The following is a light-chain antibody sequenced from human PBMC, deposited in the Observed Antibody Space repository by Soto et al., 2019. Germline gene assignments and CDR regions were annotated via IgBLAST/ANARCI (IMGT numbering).Light chain of an antibody. CDR2: YDS. J-gene: IGLJ3*02. V-gene: IGLV3-21*01. Sequence: SYELTQPPSVSVAPGKTASVAFGGSNIGSKSVHWYQKKSGQAPGLVMYYDSDRPSGIPERFSGSNAGNTATLTISRVEAGDEADYYCQVWDISSGHVVFGGGTQLTVL. CDR1: NIGSKS. CDR3: QVWDISSGHVV.